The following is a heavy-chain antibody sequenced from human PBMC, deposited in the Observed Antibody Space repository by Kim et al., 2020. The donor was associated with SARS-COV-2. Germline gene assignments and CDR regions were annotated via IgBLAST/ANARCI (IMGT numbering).Heavy chain of an antibody. CDR2: ISGSGDNI. Sequence: GGSLRLSCAASGFTFSTYAMSWVRQAPGKGLQWVSAISGSGDNIYYADSAKGRFTISRDNSKNTLYLQINSLGAEDTALYYCAKGSGGSGGGMDVWGQGTTVTVSS. D-gene: IGHD3-10*01. J-gene: IGHJ6*02. CDR3: AKGSGGSGGGMDV. V-gene: IGHV3-23*01. CDR1: GFTFSTYA.